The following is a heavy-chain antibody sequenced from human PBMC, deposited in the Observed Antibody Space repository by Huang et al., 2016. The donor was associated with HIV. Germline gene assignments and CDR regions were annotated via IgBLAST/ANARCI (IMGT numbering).Heavy chain of an antibody. J-gene: IGHJ4*02. D-gene: IGHD6-19*01. CDR2: FGPLFGTP. CDR3: ARVRRHSGNSGLIDF. V-gene: IGHV1-69*13. Sequence: QVHLVQSGAEVRAPGSSVEVSCTSSAGARTSHSIAWVRQAPGHGLERVGTFGPLFGTPNYAQKFLGRISFRADESTGAVYMNLALLKSEDTAIYFCARVRRHSGNSGLIDFWGQGTLVTVTS. CDR1: AGARTSHS.